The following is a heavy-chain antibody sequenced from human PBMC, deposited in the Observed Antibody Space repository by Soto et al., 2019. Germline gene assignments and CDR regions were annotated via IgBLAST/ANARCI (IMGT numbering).Heavy chain of an antibody. J-gene: IGHJ6*02. CDR1: GYAITSYG. Sequence: GASVKLSWKASGYAITSYGSSWVRQAPGKGLEWMGWISAYNGNTNYAQKLQGRVTMTTDTSTSTAYMELRSLRSDDTAVYYCARDLNPGSTVVTGYYHYGMDVWGQGTTVTVSS. CDR3: ARDLNPGSTVVTGYYHYGMDV. D-gene: IGHD2-15*01. V-gene: IGHV1-18*01. CDR2: ISAYNGNT.